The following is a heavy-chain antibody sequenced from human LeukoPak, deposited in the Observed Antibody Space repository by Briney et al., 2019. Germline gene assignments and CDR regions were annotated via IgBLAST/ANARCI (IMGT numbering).Heavy chain of an antibody. V-gene: IGHV3-48*01. CDR3: ARHADYYGSGSYYNPFDC. CDR2: ISSSSSTI. CDR1: GFTFSSYS. Sequence: GGSLKLSCAASGFTFSSYSMNWVRQAPGKGLEWVSYISSSSSTIYYADSVKGRFTISRDNAKNSLYLQMHSLRAEDTAVYYCARHADYYGSGSYYNPFDCWGQGTLVTVSS. J-gene: IGHJ4*02. D-gene: IGHD3-10*01.